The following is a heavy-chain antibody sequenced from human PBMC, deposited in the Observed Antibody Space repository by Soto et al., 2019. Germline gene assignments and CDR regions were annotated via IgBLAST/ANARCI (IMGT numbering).Heavy chain of an antibody. D-gene: IGHD1-26*01. V-gene: IGHV3-15*01. CDR2: IKSKTDEGTT. CDR1: GFTCSNAW. Sequence: EVQLVESGGGLVKPGGSLRLSCAASGFTCSNAWMSWVRQAPGQGLEWVGRIKSKTDEGTTDYDAPVQGRFTISRDDSKNTLYLQMNSLKTEDTAVYYCTTIRLTWGYWGQGTLVTVSS. J-gene: IGHJ4*02. CDR3: TTIRLTWGY.